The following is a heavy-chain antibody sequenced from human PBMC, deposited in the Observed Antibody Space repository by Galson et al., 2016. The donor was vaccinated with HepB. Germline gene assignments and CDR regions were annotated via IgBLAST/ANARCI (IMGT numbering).Heavy chain of an antibody. CDR1: GFPFSSYG. J-gene: IGHJ6*02. D-gene: IGHD2/OR15-2a*01. CDR3: ARVMRPKLLIGRTLRDRFYNYAMDI. CDR2: LYHDGTNI. V-gene: IGHV3-33*01. Sequence: SLRLSCAASGFPFSSYGMHWVRQAPGKGLEWVAVLYHDGTNIYHAGSVKGRFTISRDNSKNTLYLQMNSLRAEDTAVYYCARVMRPKLLIGRTLRDRFYNYAMDIWGQGTTVTVSS.